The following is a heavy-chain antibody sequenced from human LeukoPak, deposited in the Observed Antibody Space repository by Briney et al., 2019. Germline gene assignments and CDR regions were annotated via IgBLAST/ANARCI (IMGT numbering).Heavy chain of an antibody. V-gene: IGHV3-9*01. CDR2: ISWNSGSI. CDR3: AKGIHTTMIVVAFDY. D-gene: IGHD3-22*01. CDR1: GFTFDDYA. J-gene: IGHJ4*02. Sequence: PGGSLRLSCAASGFTFDDYAMHWVRQAPGKGLEWVSGISWNSGSIGYADSVKGRFTISRDNAKNSLYLQMNSLRAEDTALYYCAKGIHTTMIVVAFDYWGQGTLVTVSS.